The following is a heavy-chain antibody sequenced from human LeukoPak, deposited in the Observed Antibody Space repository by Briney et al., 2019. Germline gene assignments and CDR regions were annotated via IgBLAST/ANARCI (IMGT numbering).Heavy chain of an antibody. V-gene: IGHV3-30*04. CDR3: ARIMTQQMVFDY. Sequence: GGSLRLSCAASGFTFSSYAMHWVRQAPGKGLEWVAVISYDGSNKDYADSVKGRFTISRDNAKNSLYLQMNSLRAEDTAVYYCARIMTQQMVFDYWGQGTLVTVSS. CDR1: GFTFSSYA. D-gene: IGHD6-13*01. J-gene: IGHJ4*02. CDR2: ISYDGSNK.